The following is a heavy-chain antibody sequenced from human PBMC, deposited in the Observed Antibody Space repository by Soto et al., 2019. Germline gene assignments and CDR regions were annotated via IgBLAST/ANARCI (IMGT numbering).Heavy chain of an antibody. CDR3: ASVRIAARSYDY. V-gene: IGHV3-11*06. J-gene: IGHJ4*02. CDR2: ISSSSSYT. D-gene: IGHD6-6*01. CDR1: GFTFSDYY. Sequence: GGSLRLSCAASGFTFSDYYMSWIRQAPGKGLEWVSYISSSSSYTNYADSVKGRFTISRDNAKNSLYLQMNSLRAEDTAVYYCASVRIAARSYDYWGQGTLVTVSS.